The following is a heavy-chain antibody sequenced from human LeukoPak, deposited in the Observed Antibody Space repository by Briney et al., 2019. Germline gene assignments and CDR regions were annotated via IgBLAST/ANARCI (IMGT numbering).Heavy chain of an antibody. CDR1: GFTFSDYA. J-gene: IGHJ4*02. V-gene: IGHV3-7*03. CDR2: XXEDGSER. D-gene: IGHD1-7*01. Sequence: GGSLRLSCAASGFTFSDYAMHWVRQAPGKGLXXXXXXXEDGSERYYVNXXXXRFTISRDNAKNSIYLEMDSLTAEDTAVYFCARDKDSGGTTGSIFDSWGQGTLVTVSS. CDR3: ARDKDSGGTTGSIFDS.